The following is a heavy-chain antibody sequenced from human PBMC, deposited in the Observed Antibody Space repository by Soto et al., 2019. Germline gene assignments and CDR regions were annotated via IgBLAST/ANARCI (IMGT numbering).Heavy chain of an antibody. CDR1: GVSISSYY. D-gene: IGHD5-18*01. CDR2: IYYSGST. V-gene: IGHV4-59*01. Sequence: QVQLQESGPGLVKPSETLSLTCTVSGVSISSYYWSWIRQPPGKGLEWIGYIYYSGSTNYNPSLKSLVTIPVDTSKNQFSLKLSSVTAADTAVYYCARIFPATAMAIALDYWGQGTLVTVSS. J-gene: IGHJ4*02. CDR3: ARIFPATAMAIALDY.